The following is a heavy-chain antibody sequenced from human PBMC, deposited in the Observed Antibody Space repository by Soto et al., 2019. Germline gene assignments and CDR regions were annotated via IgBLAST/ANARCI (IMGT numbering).Heavy chain of an antibody. Sequence: SETLSLTCTVSGGSISSSSYYWGWIRQPPGKGLEWIGSIYYSGSTYYNPSPKSRVTISVDTSKNQFSLKLSSVTAADTAVYYCARHRPLSYGDYYMDVWGKGTTVTVSS. J-gene: IGHJ6*03. CDR1: GGSISSSSYY. CDR2: IYYSGST. V-gene: IGHV4-39*01. D-gene: IGHD4-17*01. CDR3: ARHRPLSYGDYYMDV.